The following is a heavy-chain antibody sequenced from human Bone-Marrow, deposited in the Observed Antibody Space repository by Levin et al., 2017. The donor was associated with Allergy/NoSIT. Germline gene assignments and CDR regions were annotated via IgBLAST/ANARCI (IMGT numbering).Heavy chain of an antibody. D-gene: IGHD4-23*01. CDR3: ARVATVVNWGADVYYYYSMDV. Sequence: ASVKVSCKVSGYAFIDYYIHWVRQAPGQGLEWMGWINPKSGGTNYAHKFQGRVTMTRDTSISTAYMELSRVTSGDTAVYYCARVATVVNWGADVYYYYSMDVWGQGTTVTVSS. J-gene: IGHJ6*02. V-gene: IGHV1-2*02. CDR1: GYAFIDYY. CDR2: INPKSGGT.